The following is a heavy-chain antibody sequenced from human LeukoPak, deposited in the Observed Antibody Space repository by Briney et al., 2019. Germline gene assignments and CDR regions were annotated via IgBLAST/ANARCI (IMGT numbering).Heavy chain of an antibody. Sequence: ASVKVSCKASGYTFNSYGLTWVRQAPGRGLEWMAWVSIYNDNRRYAQKFQDRVTLTIDKTTTTAYLELTGLRSDDTATYYCARDGRFEYSHFYYFDYWGQGTLVTVSS. CDR3: ARDGRFEYSHFYYFDY. J-gene: IGHJ4*02. V-gene: IGHV1-18*01. CDR1: GYTFNSYG. CDR2: VSIYNDNR. D-gene: IGHD6-6*01.